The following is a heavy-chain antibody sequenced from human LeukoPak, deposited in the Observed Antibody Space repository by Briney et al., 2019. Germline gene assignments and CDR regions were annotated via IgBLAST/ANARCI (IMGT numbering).Heavy chain of an antibody. V-gene: IGHV3-33*01. D-gene: IGHD5-12*01. CDR2: IWYDGSKK. CDR1: GFTFTTYG. J-gene: IGHJ4*02. Sequence: GRSLRLSCAASGFTFTTYGMHWVRQAPGKGLEWVAVIWYDGSKKYYADSVKGRFTISRDNSKNTLYLQMNSLRAEDTAVYYCARDPVATITYYFDYWGQGTLVTVSS. CDR3: ARDPVATITYYFDY.